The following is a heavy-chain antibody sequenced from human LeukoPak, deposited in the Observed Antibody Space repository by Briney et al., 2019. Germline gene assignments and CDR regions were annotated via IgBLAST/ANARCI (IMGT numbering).Heavy chain of an antibody. D-gene: IGHD2-2*03. CDR1: GGSFSGYY. V-gene: IGHV4-34*01. CDR3: ARGGYCSSTSCYGPSDFDY. Sequence: PSETLSLTCAVYGGSFSGYYWSWIRQPPGKGLDWIGEINHSGSTNYNPSLKSRVTISVDTSKNQFSLKLSSVTAADTAVHYCARGGYCSSTSCYGPSDFDYWGQGTLVTVSS. CDR2: INHSGST. J-gene: IGHJ4*02.